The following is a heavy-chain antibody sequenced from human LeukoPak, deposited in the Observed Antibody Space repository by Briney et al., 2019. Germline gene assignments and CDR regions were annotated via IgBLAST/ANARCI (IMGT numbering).Heavy chain of an antibody. V-gene: IGHV1-3*01. D-gene: IGHD3-22*01. CDR2: INAGNGNT. CDR1: GYTFTSYA. Sequence: ASVKVSCKASGYTFTSYAMHWVRQAPGQRLEWMGWINAGNGNTKYSQKFQGRVTITRDTSASTAYMELSSLRSEDTAVYYCARDDSGGYYYYYYGMDVWGQGTTVTVSS. CDR3: ARDDSGGYYYYYYGMDV. J-gene: IGHJ6*02.